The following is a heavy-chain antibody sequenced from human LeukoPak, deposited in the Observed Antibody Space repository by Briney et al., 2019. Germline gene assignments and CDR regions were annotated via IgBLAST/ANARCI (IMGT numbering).Heavy chain of an antibody. Sequence: SETLSLTCTVSGGSISSYYWSWIRQPLGKGLEWIGYIYYSGSTNYNPSLKSRVTISVDTSKNQFSLKLSSVTAADTAVYYCARGQRFLEWLYWFDPWGQGTLVTVSS. CDR3: ARGQRFLEWLYWFDP. CDR2: IYYSGST. J-gene: IGHJ5*02. V-gene: IGHV4-59*01. CDR1: GGSISSYY. D-gene: IGHD3-3*01.